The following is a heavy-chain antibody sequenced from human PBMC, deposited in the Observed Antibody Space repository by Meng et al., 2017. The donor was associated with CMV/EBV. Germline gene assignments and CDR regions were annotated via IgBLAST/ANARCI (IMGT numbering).Heavy chain of an antibody. Sequence: SLKISCAASGFTFDDYAMHWVRPAPGKGLEWVSGISWSSGSIGYADSVKGRFTISRDNAKNSLYLQMNSLRAEDTAVYYCAREVDWLLSYGMDVWGQGTTVTVAS. V-gene: IGHV3-9*01. CDR1: GFTFDDYA. CDR2: ISWSSGSI. J-gene: IGHJ6*02. D-gene: IGHD3-9*01. CDR3: AREVDWLLSYGMDV.